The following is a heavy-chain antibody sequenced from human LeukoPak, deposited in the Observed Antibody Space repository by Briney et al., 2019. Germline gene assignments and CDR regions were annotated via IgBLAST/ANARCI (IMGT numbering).Heavy chain of an antibody. J-gene: IGHJ4*02. Sequence: TGGSLRLSCAASGFTFSSYSMNWVRQAPGKGLEWVSSISSSSYIYYADSVKGRFTISRDNAKNSLYLQMNSLRAEDTAVYYCASLVSQGDFWSGFTPGYWGQGTLVTVSS. CDR2: ISSSSYI. D-gene: IGHD3-3*01. CDR1: GFTFSSYS. V-gene: IGHV3-21*01. CDR3: ASLVSQGDFWSGFTPGY.